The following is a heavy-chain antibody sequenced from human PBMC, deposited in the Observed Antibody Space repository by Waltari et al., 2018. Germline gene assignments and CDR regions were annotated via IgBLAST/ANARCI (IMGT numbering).Heavy chain of an antibody. V-gene: IGHV3-74*01. Sequence: EVRLVESGGGLVQPGESLRLSCAASGFTFSRFWMPWVRQPPGQGLVWVARIDSDGTSERYADSVKGRFTIARDNAKNTLYLQMKRLRVEDTAVYYCAKVAPRTYRSPVPGRDYYYGMDVWGQGTTVTVFS. CDR2: IDSDGTSE. J-gene: IGHJ6*02. CDR3: AKVAPRTYRSPVPGRDYYYGMDV. D-gene: IGHD6-13*01. CDR1: GFTFSRFW.